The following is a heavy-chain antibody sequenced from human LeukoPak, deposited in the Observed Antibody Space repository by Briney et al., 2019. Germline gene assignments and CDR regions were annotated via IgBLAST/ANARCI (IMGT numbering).Heavy chain of an antibody. CDR2: ISGSGGST. V-gene: IGHV3-23*01. CDR1: GFTFSSYA. Sequence: GGYLTLSCAASGFTFSSYAMSWVRQAPGKGLEWVSAISGSGGSTYYADSGRGRFTISRYNSTNTLYLQMNSLRAEDTAVYYCAKGRKTDLRGDYFDYWGQGTLVTVSS. D-gene: IGHD1-14*01. CDR3: AKGRKTDLRGDYFDY. J-gene: IGHJ4*02.